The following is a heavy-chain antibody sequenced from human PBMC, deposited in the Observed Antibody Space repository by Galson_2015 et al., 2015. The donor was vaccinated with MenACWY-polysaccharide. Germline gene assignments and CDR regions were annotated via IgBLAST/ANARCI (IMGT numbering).Heavy chain of an antibody. CDR3: ARIIARKYTFADS. CDR2: KNPNSGNT. CDR1: GYKFTSYD. Sequence: SVKVSCKASGYKFTSYDINWVRQATGQELEWMGWKNPNSGNTGYAQKFQGRVTMTSNSAMTTAYMELSSLRSEDTAVYYCARIIARKYTFADSWGQGTLVTVSS. D-gene: IGHD2-21*01. J-gene: IGHJ4*02. V-gene: IGHV1-8*01.